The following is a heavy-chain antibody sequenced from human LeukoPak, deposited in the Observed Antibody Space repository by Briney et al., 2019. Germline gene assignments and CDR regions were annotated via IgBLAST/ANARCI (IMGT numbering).Heavy chain of an antibody. CDR1: GFTFSSFW. CDR2: TNSDGSTT. V-gene: IGHV3-74*01. Sequence: GGSLRLSCAASGFTFSSFWMHWVRQAPGKGLVWVSHTNSDGSTTDYADSVRGRFTISRDNAKNTLYLHMNSLTVEDTAVYYCGRGMRDYHGLDYWGQGILVTVSS. D-gene: IGHD3-10*01. J-gene: IGHJ4*02. CDR3: GRGMRDYHGLDY.